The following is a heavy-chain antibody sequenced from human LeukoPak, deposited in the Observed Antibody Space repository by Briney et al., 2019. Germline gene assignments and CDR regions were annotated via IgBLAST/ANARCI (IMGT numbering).Heavy chain of an antibody. D-gene: IGHD5-18*01. V-gene: IGHV4-61*02. J-gene: IGHJ6*03. CDR2: IYTSGST. CDR3: ARVIVDTAYYYYMDV. Sequence: SETLSLTCTVSGGSISSGSYYWSWIRQPAGKGLEWIGRIYTSGSTNYNPSLKSRVTISVDTSKNQFSLKLSSVTAADTAVYYCARVIVDTAYYYYMDVWGKGTTATVSS. CDR1: GGSISSGSYY.